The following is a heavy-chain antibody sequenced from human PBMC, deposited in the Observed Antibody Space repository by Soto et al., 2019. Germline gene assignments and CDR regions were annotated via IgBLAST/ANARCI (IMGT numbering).Heavy chain of an antibody. CDR2: VFDSGST. J-gene: IGHJ4*02. D-gene: IGHD3-3*01. CDR3: ARARSRWTTLEY. V-gene: IGHV4-59*01. CDR1: VDSISTFY. Sequence: PXGTLSLTCIVSVDSISTFYWSWIRQPPGKGLEWIGNVFDSGSTNYNPSLKSRVTISAETSKNHISLKLRSVTAADTAVYYCARARSRWTTLEYWGQGTLVTVSS.